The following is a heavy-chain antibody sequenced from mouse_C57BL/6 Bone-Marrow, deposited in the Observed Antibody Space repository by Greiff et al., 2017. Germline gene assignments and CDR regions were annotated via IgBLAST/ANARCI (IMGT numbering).Heavy chain of an antibody. CDR2: IYPRSGNT. D-gene: IGHD1-1*01. CDR1: GYTFTSYG. CDR3: ARSGSSYYY. V-gene: IGHV1-81*01. Sequence: QVQLQQSGAELARPGASVKLSCKASGYTFTSYGISWVKQRTGQGLDWIGEIYPRSGNTYYNEKFKGKATLTADKSSSTAYMELRSLTSEDSAVYFCARSGSSYYYWGQGTTLTVSS. J-gene: IGHJ2*01.